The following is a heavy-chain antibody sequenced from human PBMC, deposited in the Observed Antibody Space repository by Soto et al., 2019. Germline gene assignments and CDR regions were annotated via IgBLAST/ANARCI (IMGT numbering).Heavy chain of an antibody. Sequence: QVQLVQSGAEVKKPGASVKVSCKASGYTFTGYYMHWVRQAHGQGLEWMGWINPNSGGTNYAQKFQGWVTMTRDTCISTAYMELSRLRSDDTAVYYCARGLGYGSGTFDYWGQGTLVTVSS. CDR3: ARGLGYGSGTFDY. V-gene: IGHV1-2*04. CDR1: GYTFTGYY. D-gene: IGHD3-10*01. J-gene: IGHJ4*02. CDR2: INPNSGGT.